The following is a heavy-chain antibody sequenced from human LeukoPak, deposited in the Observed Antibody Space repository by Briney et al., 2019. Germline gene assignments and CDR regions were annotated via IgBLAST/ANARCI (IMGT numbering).Heavy chain of an antibody. CDR3: ARVTQVGATTFDF. D-gene: IGHD1-26*01. CDR2: IYYSGST. Sequence: SETLSLTCTVSGGSIGSGGYYWSWIRQHPGKGLEWIGYIYYSGSTYYNPSLNSRVTISVDTSKNQFSLKLSFVTAADTAVYYCARVTQVGATTFDFWGQGTLVTVSS. V-gene: IGHV4-31*03. J-gene: IGHJ4*02. CDR1: GGSIGSGGYY.